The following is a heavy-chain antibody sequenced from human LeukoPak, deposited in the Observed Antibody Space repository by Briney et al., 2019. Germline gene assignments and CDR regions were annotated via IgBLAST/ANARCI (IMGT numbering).Heavy chain of an antibody. CDR3: ARGARWNAFDI. V-gene: IGHV4-34*01. CDR2: INHSGST. Sequence: SETLSLTCAVYGGSFSGYYWSWIRQPPGKGLEWIGEINHSGSTNYNPSLKSRVTISVDTSKNQFSLKLSSVTAADTAVYYCARGARWNAFDIWGQGTMVTVSS. D-gene: IGHD5-24*01. CDR1: GGSFSGYY. J-gene: IGHJ3*02.